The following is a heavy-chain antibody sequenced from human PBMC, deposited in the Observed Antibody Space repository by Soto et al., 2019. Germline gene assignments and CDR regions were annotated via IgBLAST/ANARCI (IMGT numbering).Heavy chain of an antibody. Sequence: GSGPTLVNPTQTLTLTCTFSGFSLSTRGMRVSWIRQPPGKALEWLARIDWDDNKFYSTSLKTRLAVSKDTSKNQVVLTMSNMDPVDTGTYYCARTRLWFLPDFWGQGTLVTVSS. J-gene: IGHJ4*02. D-gene: IGHD3-10*01. CDR3: ARTRLWFLPDF. CDR1: GFSLSTRGMR. CDR2: IDWDDNK. V-gene: IGHV2-70*04.